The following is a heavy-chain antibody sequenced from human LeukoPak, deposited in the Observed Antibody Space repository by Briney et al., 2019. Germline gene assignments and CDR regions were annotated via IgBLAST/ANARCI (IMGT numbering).Heavy chain of an antibody. CDR2: ISYDGSNK. CDR3: ARSLLRFLEWPSLDI. CDR1: GFTFSSYA. Sequence: GGPLRLSCAASGFTFSSYAMHWVRQAPGKGLEWVAVISYDGSNKYYADSVKGRFTISRDNSKNTLYLQMNSLRAEDTAVYYCARSLLRFLEWPSLDIWGQGTMVTVSS. V-gene: IGHV3-30-3*01. J-gene: IGHJ3*02. D-gene: IGHD3-3*01.